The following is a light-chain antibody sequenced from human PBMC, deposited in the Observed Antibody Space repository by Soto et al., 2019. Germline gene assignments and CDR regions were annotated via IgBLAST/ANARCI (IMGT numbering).Light chain of an antibody. CDR2: DVT. Sequence: QSVLTQPRSVSGSPGQAVTVSCTGSNSNIGSHNYVSWYQQHPGKAPKLLLHDVTERPSGVPGRFSGSKSGNTASLTISGLQAEDEADYFCCSFARGLFVFGSGTKVTVL. V-gene: IGLV2-11*01. J-gene: IGLJ1*01. CDR3: CSFARGLFV. CDR1: NSNIGSHNY.